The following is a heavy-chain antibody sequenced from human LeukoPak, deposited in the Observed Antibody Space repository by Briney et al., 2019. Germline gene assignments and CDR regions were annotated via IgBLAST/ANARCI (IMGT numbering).Heavy chain of an antibody. V-gene: IGHV3-11*04. CDR3: ARYGSSPTYYFDY. Sequence: GGSLRLSYAASGFTFSDYYMSWIRRAPGKGLEWVSYISSSGSTIYYADSVKGRFTISRDNAKNSLYLQMNSLRAEDTAVYYCARYGSSPTYYFDYWGQGTLVTVSS. D-gene: IGHD6-6*01. CDR1: GFTFSDYY. CDR2: ISSSGSTI. J-gene: IGHJ4*02.